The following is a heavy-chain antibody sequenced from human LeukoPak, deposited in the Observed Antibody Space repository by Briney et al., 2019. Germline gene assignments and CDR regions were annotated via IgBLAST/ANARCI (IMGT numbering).Heavy chain of an antibody. CDR1: GYTFTGSF. CDR3: AREFNNNWPFDY. D-gene: IGHD1-1*01. Sequence: ASVKVSCKASGYTFTGSFMHWGRQAPGQKPEWMGRINPNSGGTAYAQKFQGRVTMTRDTSINTAYMELSRLRSDDTAVYYCAREFNNNWPFDYWGQGTLVTVSS. CDR2: INPNSGGT. V-gene: IGHV1-2*06. J-gene: IGHJ4*02.